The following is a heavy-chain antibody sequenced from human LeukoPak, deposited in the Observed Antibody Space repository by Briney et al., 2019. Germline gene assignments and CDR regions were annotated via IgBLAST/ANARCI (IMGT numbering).Heavy chain of an antibody. CDR2: ISGSGGST. CDR3: AKSAYYDASGYYREYYFDY. D-gene: IGHD3-22*01. J-gene: IGHJ4*02. V-gene: IGHV3-23*01. Sequence: GGSLRLSCVPSGFIFSNYAMSWVRQAPGKGLEWFSSISGSGGSTHYADSVKGRFTISRDKTKNTLYMQMNSLRAEDTAVYYCAKSAYYDASGYYREYYFDYWGQGTLVTVSS. CDR1: GFIFSNYA.